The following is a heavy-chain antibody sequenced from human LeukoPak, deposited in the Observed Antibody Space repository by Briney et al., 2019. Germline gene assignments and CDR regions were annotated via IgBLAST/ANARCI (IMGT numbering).Heavy chain of an antibody. CDR3: AKHSGTYFIYYVDT. J-gene: IGHJ4*02. V-gene: IGHV3-23*01. Sequence: GGSLRLSCAASGFTFSIYGLSWVRQAPGKGLEWVSTVSGSGYNTYYADSVKGPFSIARDNSAHTLYLQMNSLRAEDTALYYCAKHSGTYFIYYVDTWGQGTLVSVSS. D-gene: IGHD1-26*01. CDR2: VSGSGYNT. CDR1: GFTFSIYG.